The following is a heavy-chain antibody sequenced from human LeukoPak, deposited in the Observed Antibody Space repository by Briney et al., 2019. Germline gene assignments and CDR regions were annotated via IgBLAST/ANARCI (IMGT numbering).Heavy chain of an antibody. D-gene: IGHD3-22*01. J-gene: IGHJ4*02. V-gene: IGHV4-59*01. Sequence: PSETLSLTCTVSGGSISSYYWSWIRQPPGKGLEWIGYIYYSGSTNYNPSLKSRVTISVDTSKNQFSLKLSSVTAADTAVYYCARGGRSSDYYDSSGYYYRYWGQGTLVTVSS. CDR3: ARGGRSSDYYDSSGYYYRY. CDR2: IYYSGST. CDR1: GGSISSYY.